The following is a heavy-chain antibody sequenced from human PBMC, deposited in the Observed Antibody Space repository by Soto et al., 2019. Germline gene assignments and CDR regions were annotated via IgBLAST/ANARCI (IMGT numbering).Heavy chain of an antibody. Sequence: EVQVVESGGGLVKPGGSLRLSCAASGFTFSEYSFLWVRKAPGKGLEWLSFIANGDNHIFYSDSVKGRFTISRDNAKNSVYLQLNSLRADDSAVYYCARENGHCTDACNRGAFDIWGQGTRVTVSS. CDR3: ARENGHCTDACNRGAFDI. J-gene: IGHJ3*02. CDR1: GFTFSEYS. CDR2: IANGDNHI. D-gene: IGHD2-2*01. V-gene: IGHV3-21*01.